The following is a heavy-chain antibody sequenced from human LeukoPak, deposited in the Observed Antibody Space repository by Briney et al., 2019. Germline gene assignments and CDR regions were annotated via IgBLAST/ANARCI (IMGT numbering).Heavy chain of an antibody. D-gene: IGHD1-26*01. V-gene: IGHV1-2*02. CDR1: GYTFTGYY. CDR2: INPNSGGT. J-gene: IGHJ4*02. Sequence: ASVKVPCKTSGYTFTGYYMHWVRQAPGQGLEWMGWINPNSGGTNYAQKLQGRVTMTTDTSTSTAYMELRSLRSDDTAVYYCARASRRGGSYGVDYWGQGTLVTVSS. CDR3: ARASRRGGSYGVDY.